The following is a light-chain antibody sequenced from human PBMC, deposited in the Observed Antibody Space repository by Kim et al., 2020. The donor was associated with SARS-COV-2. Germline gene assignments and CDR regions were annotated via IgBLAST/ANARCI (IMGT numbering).Light chain of an antibody. CDR1: TSNVGGFDY. J-gene: IGLJ1*01. Sequence: PGQSVTISCTGTTSNVGGFDYVSWYQQQSGKAPKLIIYDVTKRPSGVPDRFSASKSGNTASLTISRLQADDEADYYCCSYAGGYTFVFGIGTKVTVL. CDR3: CSYAGGYTFV. V-gene: IGLV2-11*01. CDR2: DVT.